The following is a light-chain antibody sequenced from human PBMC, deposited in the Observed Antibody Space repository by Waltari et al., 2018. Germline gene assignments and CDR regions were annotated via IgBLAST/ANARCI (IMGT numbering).Light chain of an antibody. CDR1: SSNIGNNH. J-gene: IGLJ3*02. Sequence: QSVMTQPPSASGTPGQRVTISCSGSSSNIGNNHVYWYQQPPGAAPKLLIYRDNQRPSGVPDRFSVSKSGTSASLAISGLRSEDEADYYCGGWDDSLNGWVFGGGTKLTVL. V-gene: IGLV1-47*01. CDR2: RDN. CDR3: GGWDDSLNGWV.